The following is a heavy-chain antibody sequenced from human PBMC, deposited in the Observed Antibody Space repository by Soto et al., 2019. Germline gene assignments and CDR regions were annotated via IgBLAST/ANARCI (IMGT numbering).Heavy chain of an antibody. CDR1: GGSISSFNYF. V-gene: IGHV4-39*02. Sequence: QLQLQESGPGLVKPSETLSLTCTVSGGSISSFNYFWGWIRQPPGKGLEWIGSLYYNGNTYYNPSLQSLTTIPVDTAKKQCTLTQRSETSAYTAVYYCARGGGSTFNWFDPWGQGTLVTVSP. J-gene: IGHJ5*02. CDR2: LYYNGNT. CDR3: ARGGGSTFNWFDP. D-gene: IGHD2-15*01.